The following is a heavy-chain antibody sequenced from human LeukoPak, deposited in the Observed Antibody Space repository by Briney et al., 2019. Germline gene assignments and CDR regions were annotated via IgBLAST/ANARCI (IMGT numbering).Heavy chain of an antibody. CDR1: GYTLTELS. CDR2: FDPEDGET. D-gene: IGHD6-19*01. CDR3: ATVSSSSGWELDY. J-gene: IGHJ4*02. Sequence: ASVTVSFTVSGYTLTELSMHWVRQAPGEGLEWMGGFDPEDGETIYAQKFQGRVTMTEDTSTDTAYMELSSLRSEDTAVYYCATVSSSSGWELDYWGQGTLVTVSS. V-gene: IGHV1-24*01.